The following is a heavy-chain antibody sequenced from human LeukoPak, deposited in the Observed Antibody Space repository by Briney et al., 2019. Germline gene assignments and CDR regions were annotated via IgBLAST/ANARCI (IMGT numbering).Heavy chain of an antibody. CDR3: ARDGNYGGNGIDAFDI. D-gene: IGHD4-23*01. CDR2: ISHHGSNK. J-gene: IGHJ3*02. CDR1: GFTFSTYG. V-gene: IGHV3-30*03. Sequence: PGGSLRLSCVASGFTFSTYGTNWVRQAPGKGLEWVAVISHHGSNKFYGDSVKGRFTISRDNSNNMVYLQMNGLRAEDTAVYYCARDGNYGGNGIDAFDIWGQGTMVTVSS.